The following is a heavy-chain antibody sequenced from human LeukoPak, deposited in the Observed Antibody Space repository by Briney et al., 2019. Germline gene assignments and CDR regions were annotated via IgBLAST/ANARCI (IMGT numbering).Heavy chain of an antibody. CDR2: ISSSSSYI. CDR1: GFTFSSYS. V-gene: IGHV3-21*01. Sequence: GGSLRLSCAASGFTFSSYSMNWVRQAPGKGLEWVSSISSSSSYIYYADSVKGRFTISRDNAKNSLYLQMNSLGAEVTAVYYCARDSSGYSYGLTFDAFDIWGQGTMVTVSS. J-gene: IGHJ3*02. CDR3: ARDSSGYSYGLTFDAFDI. D-gene: IGHD5-18*01.